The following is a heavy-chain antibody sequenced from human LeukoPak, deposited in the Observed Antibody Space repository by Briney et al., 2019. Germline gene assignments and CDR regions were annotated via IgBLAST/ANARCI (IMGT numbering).Heavy chain of an antibody. CDR1: GFTFSSYA. V-gene: IGHV3-23*01. CDR3: AKARRRLGYCSGGNCPDAFDI. Sequence: HAGGSLRLSCAASGFTFSSYAMSWVRQAPGKGLEWVSAISGSGGSTYYADSVRGRFTISRDNSKNSLYLQMNSLRVEDTALYYCAKARRRLGYCSGGNCPDAFDIWGQGTMVTVSS. CDR2: ISGSGGST. J-gene: IGHJ3*02. D-gene: IGHD2-15*01.